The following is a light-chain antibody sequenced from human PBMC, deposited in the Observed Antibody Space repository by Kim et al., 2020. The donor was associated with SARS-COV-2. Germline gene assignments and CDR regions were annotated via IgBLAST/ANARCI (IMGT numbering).Light chain of an antibody. CDR2: QDK. Sequence: SGAPGQTATITWYGDNLGNRNVYWYQQRPGQAPVLVIYQDKNRPSGIPERFSGSNAENTATLTISETQARDEADYYCQMWGGATRVFGGGTKLTVL. CDR3: QMWGGATRV. CDR1: NLGNRN. V-gene: IGLV3-1*01. J-gene: IGLJ3*02.